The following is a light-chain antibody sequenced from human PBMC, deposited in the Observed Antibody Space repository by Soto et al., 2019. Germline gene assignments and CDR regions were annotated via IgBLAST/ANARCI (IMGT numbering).Light chain of an antibody. Sequence: DIQMTQSPSTLSASVGDRVTITCRASQSISSRLAWYQQRPGKAPNLLIYKASSLESGVPSRFSGSGSGTEFTLTISILQPDDFATYYCQHYHSYPWTFGQGTKVEIK. V-gene: IGKV1-5*03. CDR1: QSISSR. CDR3: QHYHSYPWT. CDR2: KAS. J-gene: IGKJ1*01.